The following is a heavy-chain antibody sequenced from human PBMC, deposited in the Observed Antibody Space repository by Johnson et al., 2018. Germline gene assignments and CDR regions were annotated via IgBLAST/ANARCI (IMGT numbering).Heavy chain of an antibody. V-gene: IGHV3-33*08. D-gene: IGHD1-7*01. Sequence: QVQLVQSGGGLVQHGGSLRLSCAASGFTFSSYAMSWVRQAPGKGLEWVAVIWYDGSNKYYADAVKGRFTISRDNSKNTLYLQMTSLRAEDTAVYYCARAYGTTIPIGAFEIWGQGTMVTVSS. CDR3: ARAYGTTIPIGAFEI. CDR2: IWYDGSNK. J-gene: IGHJ3*02. CDR1: GFTFSSYA.